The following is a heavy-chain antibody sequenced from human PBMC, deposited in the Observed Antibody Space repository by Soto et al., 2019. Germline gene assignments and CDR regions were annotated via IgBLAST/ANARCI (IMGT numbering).Heavy chain of an antibody. Sequence: ASVKVSCKTSGYTFTNFGLSWVRQAPGQGLEWMGWISAYNGNTNYAQKLQGRVTMTTDTSTSTAYMELRSLRSDDTAVYYCAREVHTAMVDYWGQGTLVTVSS. CDR3: AREVHTAMVDY. CDR1: GYTFTNFG. V-gene: IGHV1-18*01. CDR2: ISAYNGNT. J-gene: IGHJ4*02. D-gene: IGHD5-18*01.